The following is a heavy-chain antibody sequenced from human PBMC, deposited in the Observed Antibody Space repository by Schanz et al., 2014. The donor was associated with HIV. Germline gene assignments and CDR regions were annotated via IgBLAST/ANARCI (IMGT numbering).Heavy chain of an antibody. CDR3: ARGGSPEEEVVEPAATGAA. J-gene: IGHJ5*02. Sequence: EVQLMESGGGQVKPGGSLRLTCSASGFTFSSFTFHWVRQAPGKGLEWVSSISAYSNSIHYEDSVKGRFTISRDNARTPLVLQMNRLRVDDSAVYYCARGGSPEEEVVEPAATGAAWGQGTLVTVSS. CDR2: ISAYSNSI. CDR1: GFTFSSFT. D-gene: IGHD2-15*01. V-gene: IGHV3-21*02.